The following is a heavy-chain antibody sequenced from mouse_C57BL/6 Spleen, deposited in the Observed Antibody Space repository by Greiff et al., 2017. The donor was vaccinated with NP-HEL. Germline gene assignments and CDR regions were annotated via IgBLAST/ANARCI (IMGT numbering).Heavy chain of an antibody. D-gene: IGHD2-4*01. CDR1: GFSLSTFGMG. CDR3: ARIEDDSYDYDWFAY. CDR2: IWWDDAK. J-gene: IGHJ3*01. Sequence: QVTLKESGPGLLQPSQTLSLTCSFSGFSLSTFGMGVGWIRPPSGKGLEWLVHIWWDDAKYYNPALKSRLTISKDTSKNQVFLKIANVDTADTATYSCARIEDDSYDYDWFAYWGQGTLVTVSA. V-gene: IGHV8-8*01.